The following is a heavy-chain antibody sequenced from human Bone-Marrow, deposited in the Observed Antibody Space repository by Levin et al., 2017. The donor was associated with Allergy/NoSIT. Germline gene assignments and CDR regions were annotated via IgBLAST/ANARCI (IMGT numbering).Heavy chain of an antibody. CDR1: VFSFSSYG. J-gene: IGHJ4*02. D-gene: IGHD5-24*01. CDR2: ITGSGDST. CDR3: TITVSGIDY. Sequence: GGSLRLSCAASVFSFSSYGMAWVRQAPGQGLEWVSAITGSGDSTFYADSVKGRFTISRDNSKNTLYLQLNSLRVEDTAIYYCTITVSGIDYWGQGTLVTVSS. V-gene: IGHV3-23*01.